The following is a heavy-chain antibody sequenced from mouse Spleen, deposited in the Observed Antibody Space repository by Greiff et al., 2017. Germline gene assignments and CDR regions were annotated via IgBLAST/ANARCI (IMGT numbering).Heavy chain of an antibody. CDR2: INPYNDGT. D-gene: IGHD1-1*01. CDR1: GYTFTSYV. Sequence: EVKLQESGPELVKPGASVKMSCKASGYTFTSYVMHWVKQKPGQGLEWIGYINPYNDGTKYNEKFKGKATLTSDKSSSTAYMELSSLTSEDSAAFYFAGHGSAGYCSLDVGGEGTTVTVS. J-gene: IGHJ1*01. V-gene: IGHV1-14*01. CDR3: AGHGSAGYCSLDV.